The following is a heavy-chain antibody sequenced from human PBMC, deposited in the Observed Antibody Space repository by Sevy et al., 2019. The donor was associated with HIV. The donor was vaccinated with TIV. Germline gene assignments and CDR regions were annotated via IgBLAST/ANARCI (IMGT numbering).Heavy chain of an antibody. CDR1: GFTFDDYA. V-gene: IGHV3-9*01. CDR2: ISWNSGII. J-gene: IGHJ3*02. CDR3: AKTKARIAAAVGAFDI. Sequence: GGSLRLSCAASGFTFDDYAMHWVRQAPGKGLEWVSGISWNSGIIGYADSVKGRFTISRDKAKNPLYLQMNSLRAEDTALYYCAKTKARIAAAVGAFDIWGQGTMVTVSS. D-gene: IGHD6-13*01.